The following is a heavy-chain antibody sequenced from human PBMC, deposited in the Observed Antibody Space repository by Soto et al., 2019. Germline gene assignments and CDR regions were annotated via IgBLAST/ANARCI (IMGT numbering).Heavy chain of an antibody. V-gene: IGHV3-33*01. CDR3: AGETGYWGSSDY. CDR1: GFAFNNYG. D-gene: IGHD3-9*01. Sequence: QVQLVESGGGVIQPGRSLRLSCATSGFAFNNYGMHWVRQAPGKGLEWVAGIWSDGRRQYYVDSVKGRFTISRDNSNNTLYVQMNSLRVCDTAVYYCAGETGYWGSSDYWGQGTRVTVSS. J-gene: IGHJ4*02. CDR2: IWSDGRRQ.